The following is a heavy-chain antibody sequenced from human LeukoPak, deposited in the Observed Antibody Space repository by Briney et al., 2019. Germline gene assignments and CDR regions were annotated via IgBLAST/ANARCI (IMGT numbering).Heavy chain of an antibody. Sequence: GGSLRLSCAGSGFIFNNYAMHWVRQPPGKGLEWASGISWNSGSIDYADSVMGRFTISRDNAKNSLYLQMNSLRVEDTAFYYCAKDNRRHYTSGPNPDSLHWGQGALVTVSS. CDR2: ISWNSGSI. CDR3: AKDNRRHYTSGPNPDSLH. V-gene: IGHV3-9*01. D-gene: IGHD6-19*01. CDR1: GFIFNNYA. J-gene: IGHJ4*02.